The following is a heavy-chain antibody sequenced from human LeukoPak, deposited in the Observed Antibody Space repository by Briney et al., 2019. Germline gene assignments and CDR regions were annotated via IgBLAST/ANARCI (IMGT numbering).Heavy chain of an antibody. CDR3: AREVEIAVAGFPGGAKFDP. J-gene: IGHJ5*02. D-gene: IGHD6-19*01. V-gene: IGHV1-2*02. CDR1: GYTFTDYY. CDR2: INPNSGGT. Sequence: GASVKVSCKASGYTFTDYYVHWVRQAPGQGLEWMGWINPNSGGTNYAHKFQGRVTMTRDTSISTAYMELSRLRSDDTVVYYCAREVEIAVAGFPGGAKFDPWGQGTLVTVSS.